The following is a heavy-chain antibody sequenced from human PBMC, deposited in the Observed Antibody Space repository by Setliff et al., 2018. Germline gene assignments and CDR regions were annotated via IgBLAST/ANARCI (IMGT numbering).Heavy chain of an antibody. CDR3: ARDSWDLRNYYYFYMDV. J-gene: IGHJ6*03. Sequence: LSLTCAVYGGSFSGYYWSWIRQPPGKRLEWIGEIIHSGSTNYNPSLKSRVSMSLNTSKNQFSLKLNSVTAADTAVYYCARDSWDLRNYYYFYMDVWGKGTTVTVSS. V-gene: IGHV4-34*12. D-gene: IGHD1-26*01. CDR1: GGSFSGYY. CDR2: IIHSGST.